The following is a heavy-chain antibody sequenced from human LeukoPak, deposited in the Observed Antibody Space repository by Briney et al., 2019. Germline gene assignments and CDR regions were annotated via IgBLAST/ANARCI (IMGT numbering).Heavy chain of an antibody. Sequence: SGGSLRLSCAASGFTFDDYAMHWVRQAPGKGLEWVSGISWNSGSIGYADSVKGRFTISRDNAKNTLYLQMNSLRAEDTAVYYCARSLVHITGTTCLDYWGQGTLVTVSS. CDR2: ISWNSGSI. V-gene: IGHV3-9*01. D-gene: IGHD1-20*01. J-gene: IGHJ4*02. CDR3: ARSLVHITGTTCLDY. CDR1: GFTFDDYA.